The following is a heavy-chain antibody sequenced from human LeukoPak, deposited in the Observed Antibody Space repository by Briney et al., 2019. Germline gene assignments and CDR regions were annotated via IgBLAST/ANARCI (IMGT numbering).Heavy chain of an antibody. CDR3: TNGFHRNLHYFDY. D-gene: IGHD1-14*01. J-gene: IGHJ4*02. CDR1: GSTFGAYG. Sequence: RPGRSRRLSCSALGSTFGAYGLSWVRQAPGKGREWGGFIRSKAYGGTTEYAASVKGRFTISRDDSQSIAYLQMNSLKPEDTAVYYCTNGFHRNLHYFDYWGQGTLVTVSS. CDR2: IRSKAYGGTT. V-gene: IGHV3-49*04.